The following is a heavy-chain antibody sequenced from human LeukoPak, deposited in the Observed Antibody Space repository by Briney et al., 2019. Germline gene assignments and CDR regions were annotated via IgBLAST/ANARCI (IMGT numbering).Heavy chain of an antibody. Sequence: GGSLRLSCAASGFTFSSYEMNWVRQAPGKGLEWVANIKQDGSEKYYVDSVKGRFTISRDNAKNSLYLQMNSLRAEDTAVYYCSRPGYCSGDTCYVAFDIWGQGIMVTVSS. CDR3: SRPGYCSGDTCYVAFDI. D-gene: IGHD2-15*01. CDR1: GFTFSSYE. V-gene: IGHV3-7*01. J-gene: IGHJ3*02. CDR2: IKQDGSEK.